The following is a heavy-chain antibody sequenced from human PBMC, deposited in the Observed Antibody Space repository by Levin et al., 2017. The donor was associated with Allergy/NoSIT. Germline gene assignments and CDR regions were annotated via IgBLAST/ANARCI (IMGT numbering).Heavy chain of an antibody. CDR3: ARGRGGGIAVAGSFDY. V-gene: IGHV4-34*01. CDR2: INHSGST. J-gene: IGHJ4*02. Sequence: PGGSLRLSCAVYGGSFSGYYWSWIRQPPGKGLEWIGEINHSGSTNYNPSLKSRVTISVDTSKNQFSLKLSSVTAADTAVYYCARGRGGGIAVAGSFDYWGQGTLVTVSS. D-gene: IGHD6-19*01. CDR1: GGSFSGYY.